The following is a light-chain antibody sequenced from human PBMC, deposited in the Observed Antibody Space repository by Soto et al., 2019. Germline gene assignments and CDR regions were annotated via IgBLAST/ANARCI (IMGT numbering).Light chain of an antibody. V-gene: IGKV1-5*03. CDR2: KAS. CDR3: QQYNSYSPT. J-gene: IGKJ1*01. CDR1: QSISTW. Sequence: DIQMTQSPSTLSASVGDRVTITCRASQSISTWLAWYQQEPGKAPKLLIHKASSLQSGVPSRFSGSGSGTDFTLTISSLHPDDFATYYCQQYNSYSPTVGQGNRVEIK.